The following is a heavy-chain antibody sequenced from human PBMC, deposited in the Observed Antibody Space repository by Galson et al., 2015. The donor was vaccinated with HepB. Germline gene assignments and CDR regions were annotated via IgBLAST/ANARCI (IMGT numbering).Heavy chain of an antibody. D-gene: IGHD3-10*01. CDR1: GFTFSSYG. CDR3: ARDPNYYGSGSYAFDY. CDR2: IWYDGSNK. Sequence: SLRLSCAASGFTFSSYGMHWVRQAPGKGLEWVAVIWYDGSNKYYADSVKGRFTISRDNSKNTLCLQMNSLRAEDTAVYYCARDPNYYGSGSYAFDYWGQGTLVTVSS. J-gene: IGHJ4*02. V-gene: IGHV3-33*01.